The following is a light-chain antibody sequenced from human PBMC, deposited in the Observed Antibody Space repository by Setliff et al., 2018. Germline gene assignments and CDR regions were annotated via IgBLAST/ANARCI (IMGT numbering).Light chain of an antibody. CDR1: SRDVGGNKY. V-gene: IGLV2-14*03. CDR2: DVI. Sequence: QSALTQPASVSGSPGQSITISCTGTSRDVGGNKYVSWYQHHPGKAPKLIIYDVINRPSGISNRFSGSKSGNTASLTISGPQAEDEADYYCTSYTDITTVFGSGTKV. J-gene: IGLJ1*01. CDR3: TSYTDITTV.